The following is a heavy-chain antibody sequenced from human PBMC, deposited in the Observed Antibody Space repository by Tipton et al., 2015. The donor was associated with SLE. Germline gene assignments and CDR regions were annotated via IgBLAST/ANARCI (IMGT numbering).Heavy chain of an antibody. Sequence: SLRLSCATSGFTFSNYWMSWVRQAPGKGLEWVANIKQDGSEKYYVDSVKGRFTISRDNAKNSLYLQMNSLRAEDTAVYYCARASSDTAKAYWGQGTLVTVSS. D-gene: IGHD5-18*01. J-gene: IGHJ4*02. CDR2: IKQDGSEK. CDR3: ARASSDTAKAY. CDR1: GFTFSNYW. V-gene: IGHV3-7*01.